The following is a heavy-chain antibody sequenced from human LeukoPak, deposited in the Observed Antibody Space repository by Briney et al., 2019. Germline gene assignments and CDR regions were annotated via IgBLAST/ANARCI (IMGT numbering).Heavy chain of an antibody. CDR3: AKSSYSIFDY. D-gene: IGHD5-18*01. J-gene: IGHJ4*02. V-gene: IGHV4-34*01. Sequence: SETLSLTCAAYGGSFSGYYWSWIRQPPGKGLEWIGSIYYSGSTYYNPSLKSRVTISVDTSKNQFSLKLSSVTAADTAVYYCAKSSYSIFDYWGQGTLVTVSS. CDR2: IYYSGST. CDR1: GGSFSGYY.